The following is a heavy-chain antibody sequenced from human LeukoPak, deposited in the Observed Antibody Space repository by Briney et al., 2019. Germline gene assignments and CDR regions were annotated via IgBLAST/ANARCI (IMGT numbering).Heavy chain of an antibody. CDR3: ASTSLTYYDFWSGYTDAFDI. D-gene: IGHD3-3*01. J-gene: IGHJ3*02. CDR1: DDSISDYY. CDR2: FHNSGTS. Sequence: SETLSLTCTVSDDSISDYYRGWIRQPPGKGLEWIGYFHNSGTSTYNPSLKSRVTMSVDTSKNQFSLKLSSVTAADTAVYYCASTSLTYYDFWSGYTDAFDIWGQGTMVTVSS. V-gene: IGHV4-59*12.